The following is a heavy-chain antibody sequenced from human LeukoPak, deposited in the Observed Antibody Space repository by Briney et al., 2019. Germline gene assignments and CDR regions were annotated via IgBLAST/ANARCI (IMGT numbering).Heavy chain of an antibody. V-gene: IGHV3-23*01. Sequence: GGSLRLSCAASGFTFTSYSVNWVRQAPGKGLEWVSTISGGGGSTYYADSVKGRFTISRDNSKNTLYLQVNSLRAEDTAVYYCAKGGKWDVSPFDYWGQGTLVTVSS. D-gene: IGHD1-26*01. CDR1: GFTFTSYS. CDR2: ISGGGGST. J-gene: IGHJ4*02. CDR3: AKGGKWDVSPFDY.